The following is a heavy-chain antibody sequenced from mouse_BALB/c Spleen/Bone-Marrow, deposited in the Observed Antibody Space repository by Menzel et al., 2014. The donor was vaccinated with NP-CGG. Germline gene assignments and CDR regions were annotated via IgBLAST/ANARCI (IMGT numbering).Heavy chain of an antibody. D-gene: IGHD1-1*01. J-gene: IGHJ2*01. CDR2: IDPANGNT. V-gene: IGHV14-3*02. CDR1: GFNIKDTY. Sequence: VHVKQSGAELVKPGASVKLSCTASGFNIKDTYMHWVKPRPEQGLEWIGRIDPANGNTKYDPKFQDKATITADTSSNTAYLQLSSLTSEDTAVYYCANYYYGYYFDYWGQGTTLTVSS. CDR3: ANYYYGYYFDY.